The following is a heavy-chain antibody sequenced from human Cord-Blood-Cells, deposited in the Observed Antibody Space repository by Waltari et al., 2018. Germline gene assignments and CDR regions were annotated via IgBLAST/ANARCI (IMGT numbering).Heavy chain of an antibody. CDR3: ASAMAGTVGYYYGMDV. D-gene: IGHD6-19*01. CDR2: IIPIFGTA. V-gene: IGHV1-69*01. CDR1: GGTSSSYA. J-gene: IGHJ6*02. Sequence: QVQLVQSGAEVQKPGSSVKVSCKASGGTSSSYANSWGRQAPGQGLEWMGGIIPIFGTANYAQKFQGRVTITADESTSTAYMELSSLRSEDTAVYYCASAMAGTVGYYYGMDVWGQGTTVTVSS.